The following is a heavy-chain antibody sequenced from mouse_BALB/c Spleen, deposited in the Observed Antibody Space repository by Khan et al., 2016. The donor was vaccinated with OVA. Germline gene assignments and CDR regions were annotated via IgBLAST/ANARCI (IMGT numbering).Heavy chain of an antibody. V-gene: IGHV1S41*01. Sequence: DLVKPGASVKLSCKASGYTFTSYWIHWIKQRPGQGLEWIGHIAPGSGSDYYYEIIKGKATLTVDTSSSTANFQLNSLPSADSAVYFCGRSGVCGSSVYALDYGGQGTSVTVSS. CDR1: GYTFTSYW. D-gene: IGHD1-1*01. CDR2: IAPGSGSD. J-gene: IGHJ4*01. CDR3: GRSGVCGSSVYALDY.